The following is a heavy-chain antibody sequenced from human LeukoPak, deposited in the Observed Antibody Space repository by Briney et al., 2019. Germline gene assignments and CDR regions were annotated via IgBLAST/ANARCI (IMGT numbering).Heavy chain of an antibody. CDR2: IIPIFGTA. CDR3: ARGGVVVPAALVGYYYYGMDV. CDR1: GGTFVSYA. Sequence: SVKVSCKASGGTFVSYAISWVRQAPGQGLEWMGGIIPIFGTANYAQKFQGRVTITADESTSTAYMELSSLRSEDTAVYYCARGGVVVPAALVGYYYYGMDVWGRGTTVTVSS. V-gene: IGHV1-69*01. J-gene: IGHJ6*02. D-gene: IGHD2-2*01.